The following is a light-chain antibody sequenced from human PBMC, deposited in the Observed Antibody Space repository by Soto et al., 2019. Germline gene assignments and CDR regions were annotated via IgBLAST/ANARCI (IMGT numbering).Light chain of an antibody. CDR1: SSDVGGYNY. J-gene: IGLJ1*01. CDR3: SSYTSSSTLV. Sequence: QSALTQPASVSGSPGQSITISCTGTSSDVGGYNYVSWYQQHPGKAPKLMIYEVSNRPSGASNRFSGSKSGNTASLTISGLQAEDESDYYCSSYTSSSTLVFGSGTKHTVL. V-gene: IGLV2-14*01. CDR2: EVS.